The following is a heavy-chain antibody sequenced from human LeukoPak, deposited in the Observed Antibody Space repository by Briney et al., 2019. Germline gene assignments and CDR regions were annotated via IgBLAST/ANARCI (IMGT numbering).Heavy chain of an antibody. CDR1: GGSFSGYY. J-gene: IGHJ4*02. CDR3: ARGRYYYDSSGYYPDY. Sequence: SETLSLTCAVYGGSFSGYYWSWIRQPPGKGLEWIGEINHSGSTNYNPSLKSRVTISVGTSKNQYSLKLSSVTAADTAVYYCARGRYYYDSSGYYPDYWGQGTLVTVSS. V-gene: IGHV4-34*01. D-gene: IGHD3-22*01. CDR2: INHSGST.